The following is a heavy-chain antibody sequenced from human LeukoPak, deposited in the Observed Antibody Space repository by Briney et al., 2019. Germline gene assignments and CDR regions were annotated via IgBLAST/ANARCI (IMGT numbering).Heavy chain of an antibody. CDR2: IWYDGSNK. CDR3: ASVVAVAGTGAFDI. Sequence: PGGSLRLSCAASGFTFSSYGMHWVRQAPGKGLEWVAVIWYDGSNKYYADSVKGRFTISRDNSKNTLYLQMNSLRAEDTAVYYCASVVAVAGTGAFDIWGQGTMVTVSS. CDR1: GFTFSSYG. D-gene: IGHD6-19*01. J-gene: IGHJ3*02. V-gene: IGHV3-33*01.